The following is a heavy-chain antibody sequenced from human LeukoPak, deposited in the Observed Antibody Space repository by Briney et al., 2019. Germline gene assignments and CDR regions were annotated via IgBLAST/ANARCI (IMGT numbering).Heavy chain of an antibody. CDR2: ISGSGGST. D-gene: IGHD1-26*01. J-gene: IGHJ4*02. Sequence: GGSMRLSCAASGFTFSSYAMSWVRQAPGKGLEWVSAISGSGGSTYYADSVKGRFTISRDSSKDTLYLQMNSLRADDTAVYYCAKDGGSLGEVRDWGQGTLVTVSS. CDR3: AKDGGSLGEVRD. V-gene: IGHV3-23*01. CDR1: GFTFSSYA.